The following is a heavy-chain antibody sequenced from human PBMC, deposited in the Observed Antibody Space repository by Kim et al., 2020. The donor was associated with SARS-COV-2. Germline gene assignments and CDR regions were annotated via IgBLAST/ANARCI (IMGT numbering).Heavy chain of an antibody. J-gene: IGHJ4*02. Sequence: ASVKVSCKASGYTFTYYGITWVRQAPGQGLEWVGWISAHNGKTNYAQMVQNRLTLTTDTSTTTAYMELRSLRFDDTAVYYCARDLFGGVSRRAAVHLDNWGQGTQVTVSS. V-gene: IGHV1-18*01. D-gene: IGHD3-16*01. CDR3: ARDLFGGVSRRAAVHLDN. CDR1: GYTFTYYG. CDR2: ISAHNGKT.